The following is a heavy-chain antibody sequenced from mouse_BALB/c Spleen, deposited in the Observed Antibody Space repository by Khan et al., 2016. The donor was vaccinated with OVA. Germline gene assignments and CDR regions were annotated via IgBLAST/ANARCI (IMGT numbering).Heavy chain of an antibody. D-gene: IGHD2-14*01. J-gene: IGHJ3*01. V-gene: IGHV1-4*01. CDR2: INPSSGYT. CDR3: AREGAYYRAGGWFAY. CDR1: GYTFTSYT. Sequence: QVQLQQSGTELARPGASVKMSCKASGYTFTSYTMHWVKQRPGQGLEWIGYINPSSGYTNYNQKFKDKATLTADKSSITAYMQLSSLISEDSAIYYCAREGAYYRAGGWFAYWGQGTLVTVSA.